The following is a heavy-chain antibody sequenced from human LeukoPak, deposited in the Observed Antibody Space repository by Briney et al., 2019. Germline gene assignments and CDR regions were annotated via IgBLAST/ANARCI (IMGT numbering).Heavy chain of an antibody. D-gene: IGHD6-19*01. CDR2: IYYSGST. J-gene: IGHJ4*02. Sequence: KPSETRSLTCTVSGGSISSYYWSWIRQPPGKGREWIGYIYYSGSTNYSPSLKSRVTISVDTSKTQFSLKLSSVTSADTAVYYCARVRRSAVAGLWLDYWGQGTLVTVSS. CDR3: ARVRRSAVAGLWLDY. CDR1: GGSISSYY. V-gene: IGHV4-59*01.